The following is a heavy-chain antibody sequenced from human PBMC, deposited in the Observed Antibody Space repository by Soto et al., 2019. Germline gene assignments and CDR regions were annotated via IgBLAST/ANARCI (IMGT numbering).Heavy chain of an antibody. V-gene: IGHV3-53*02. CDR2: IYTGGGT. D-gene: IGHD3-16*01. CDR1: GFIVSSKY. CDR3: TTYTGYGMDV. J-gene: IGHJ6*02. Sequence: EVQMVETGGGLSQPGGSLRLSCAVSGFIVSSKYMPWVRQAPGKGLEWVSVIYTGGGTHYADSARGRFTISRDSSKNTWYLQMNRLRAEDAAVYYCTTYTGYGMDVWGQGTTVTVSS.